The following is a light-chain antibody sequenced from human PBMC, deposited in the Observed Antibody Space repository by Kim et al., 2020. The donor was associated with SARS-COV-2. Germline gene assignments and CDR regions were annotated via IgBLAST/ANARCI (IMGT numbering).Light chain of an antibody. J-gene: IGLJ2*01. Sequence: QSALTQPASVSGSPGQSITISCTGSTIDVGTYNLVSWYQQRPGKAPKLIILDVSKRPSGISDRFSGSKSGDTASLTISRLQAEDEADYFCCSYAGSSTYVVFGGGTQLTVL. V-gene: IGLV2-23*02. CDR3: CSYAGSSTYVV. CDR1: TIDVGTYNL. CDR2: DVS.